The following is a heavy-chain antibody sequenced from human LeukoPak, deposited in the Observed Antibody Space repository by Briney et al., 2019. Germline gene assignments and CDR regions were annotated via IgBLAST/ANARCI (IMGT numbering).Heavy chain of an antibody. Sequence: EASVKVSCKASGYTFTSYGISWVRQAPGQGLEWMGWINAYNGNTNYAQKLQGRVTMTTDTSTSTAYMELRSLRSDDTAVYYCARDCRGYSYGCDDAFDIWGQGTMVTVSS. CDR3: ARDCRGYSYGCDDAFDI. CDR1: GYTFTSYG. D-gene: IGHD5-18*01. CDR2: INAYNGNT. J-gene: IGHJ3*02. V-gene: IGHV1-18*04.